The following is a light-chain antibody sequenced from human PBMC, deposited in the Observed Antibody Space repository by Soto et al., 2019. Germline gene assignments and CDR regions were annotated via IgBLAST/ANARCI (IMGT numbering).Light chain of an antibody. V-gene: IGKV1-33*01. CDR3: QQYDNLPPLT. CDR1: QDISNY. J-gene: IGKJ4*01. CDR2: DAS. Sequence: DIPMTQSPSSLSASVGDRVTITCQASQDISNYLNWYQQKPGKAPKLLIYDASNLETGVPSRFSGSGSVTDFTFTISSLQPEDIATYYCQQYDNLPPLTFGGGTKVEIK.